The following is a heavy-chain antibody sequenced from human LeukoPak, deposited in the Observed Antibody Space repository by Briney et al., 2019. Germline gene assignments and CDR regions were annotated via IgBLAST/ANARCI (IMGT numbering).Heavy chain of an antibody. CDR2: MYGSGST. D-gene: IGHD5-18*01. CDR3: ATIKRGSIYGYFDF. Sequence: SETLSLTCTVSGGSFSSHYWSWIRQPPGKGLEWIGYMYGSGSTKDNPSLKSRVTLSADTSKNQFSLRLSSVTAADTAVYYCATIKRGSIYGYFDFWGQGILVTVSS. V-gene: IGHV4-59*11. J-gene: IGHJ4*02. CDR1: GGSFSSHY.